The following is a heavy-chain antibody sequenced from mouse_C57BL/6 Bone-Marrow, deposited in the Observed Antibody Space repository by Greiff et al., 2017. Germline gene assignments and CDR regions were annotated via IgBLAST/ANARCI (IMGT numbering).Heavy chain of an antibody. CDR2: IDPSDSYT. J-gene: IGHJ3*01. D-gene: IGHD2-4*01. CDR3: ARWDYDGFAY. V-gene: IGHV1-59*01. Sequence: QVQLQQSGAELVRPGTSVKLSCKASGYTFTSYWMPWVKQRPGQGLEWIGVIDPSDSYTNYNQKFKGKATLTVDKSSSTPYMQLSSLTSEDAAVYDCARWDYDGFAYWGQGTLVTVSA. CDR1: GYTFTSYW.